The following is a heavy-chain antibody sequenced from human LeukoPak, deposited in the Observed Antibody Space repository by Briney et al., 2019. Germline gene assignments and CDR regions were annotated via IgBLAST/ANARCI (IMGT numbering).Heavy chain of an antibody. D-gene: IGHD2-2*01. CDR3: ARLHRYCSSTSCFQKGYYYYYYYMDV. V-gene: IGHV3-23*01. J-gene: IGHJ6*03. CDR1: GFTFSSYA. Sequence: GGSLRLSCAASGFTFSSYAMSWVRQAPGKGLEWVSAISGSGGSTYYADSVKGRFTIPRDNSKNTLYLQMNSLRAEDTAVYYCARLHRYCSSTSCFQKGYYYYYYYMDVWGKGTTVTVSS. CDR2: ISGSGGST.